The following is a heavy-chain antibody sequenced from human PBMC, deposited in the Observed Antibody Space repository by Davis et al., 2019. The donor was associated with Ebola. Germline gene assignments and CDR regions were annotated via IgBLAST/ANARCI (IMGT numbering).Heavy chain of an antibody. CDR2: IIPDLGIA. D-gene: IGHD6-13*01. CDR3: ARDPVAIAGKTFDF. CDR1: GGTFHNCA. Sequence: SVKVSCKASGGTFHNCAFSWLRQVRGQGLEWMGGIIPDLGIANYAQEFQDRVTITADKSTTTSYMELRSLRSDDTAVYYCARDPVAIAGKTFDFWGQGTLVTVSS. J-gene: IGHJ4*02. V-gene: IGHV1-69*10.